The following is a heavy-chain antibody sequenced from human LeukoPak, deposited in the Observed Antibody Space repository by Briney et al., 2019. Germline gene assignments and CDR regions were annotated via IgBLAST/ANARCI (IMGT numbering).Heavy chain of an antibody. V-gene: IGHV3-21*04. CDR3: ARVRYVGATDTNFDY. D-gene: IGHD1-26*01. J-gene: IGHJ4*02. Sequence: GGSLRLSCAASGFTFSSYTMNWVRQAPGKGLEWVSSINSRSSYIYYADSVKGRFTISRDNAKNSLYLQMNSLRAEDTALYHCARVRYVGATDTNFDYWGQGTLVTVSS. CDR1: GFTFSSYT. CDR2: INSRSSYI.